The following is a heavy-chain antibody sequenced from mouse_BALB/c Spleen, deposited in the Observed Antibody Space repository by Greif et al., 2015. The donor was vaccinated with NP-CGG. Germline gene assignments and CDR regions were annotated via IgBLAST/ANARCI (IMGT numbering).Heavy chain of an antibody. Sequence: VQLKESGGGLVQPKGSLKLSCAASGFTFNTYAMDWVRQAPGKGLEWVARIRSKSNNYATYYADSVKDKFTISRDDSQSMLYLQMNNLKTEDTAMYYCVRQGTATPYYFDYWGQGTTLTVSS. CDR1: GFTFNTYA. D-gene: IGHD1-2*01. V-gene: IGHV10-1*02. CDR2: IRSKSNNYAT. J-gene: IGHJ2*01. CDR3: VRQGTATPYYFDY.